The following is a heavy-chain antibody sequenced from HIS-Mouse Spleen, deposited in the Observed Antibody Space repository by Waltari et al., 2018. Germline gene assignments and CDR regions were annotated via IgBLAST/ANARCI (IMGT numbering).Heavy chain of an antibody. CDR2: INHSAST. V-gene: IGHV4-34*01. D-gene: IGHD5-18*01. Sequence: QVQLQQWGAGLLKPSETLSLTCAVYGGSFSGYYWSWIRQPPGKGLEWIGEINHSASTNSNPSLKSRVTISVDTSKNQFSLKLSSVTAADTAVYYCARGPLSGYSYGGLDYWGQGTLVTVSS. CDR3: ARGPLSGYSYGGLDY. CDR1: GGSFSGYY. J-gene: IGHJ4*02.